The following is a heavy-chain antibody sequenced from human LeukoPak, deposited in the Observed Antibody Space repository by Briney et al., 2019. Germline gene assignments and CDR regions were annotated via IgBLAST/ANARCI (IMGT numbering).Heavy chain of an antibody. J-gene: IGHJ4*02. D-gene: IGHD6-13*01. CDR1: GYTFSSYA. V-gene: IGHV1-18*01. CDR2: ISGYNGNS. Sequence: WASVTVSCKASGYTFSSYAINWLRQAPGQGLEWMGWISGYNGNSQYSEKFQGRVTMATDTSTNTAYMELRSLRSDDTAVYYCARTSGYGSSWHSYWGQGTLVTVSS. CDR3: ARTSGYGSSWHSY.